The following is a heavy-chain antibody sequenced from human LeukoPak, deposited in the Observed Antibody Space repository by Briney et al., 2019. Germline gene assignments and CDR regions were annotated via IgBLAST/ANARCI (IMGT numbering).Heavy chain of an antibody. J-gene: IGHJ5*02. Sequence: ASVKVSCKASGYTFTDYAMHWVRQAPGQRLEWMGWINAGNGNTKYSQKFQGRVTITRDTSASTAYMELSSLRSEDTALCYCARDLSIAAAGIFDPWGQGTPVTVSS. D-gene: IGHD6-13*01. CDR3: ARDLSIAAAGIFDP. CDR1: GYTFTDYA. CDR2: INAGNGNT. V-gene: IGHV1-3*01.